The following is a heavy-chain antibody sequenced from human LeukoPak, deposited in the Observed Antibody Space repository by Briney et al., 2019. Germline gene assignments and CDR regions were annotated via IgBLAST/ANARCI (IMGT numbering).Heavy chain of an antibody. V-gene: IGHV3-48*03. J-gene: IGHJ4*02. CDR3: AKTSTYYDSSGYYSSFGY. Sequence: GSLRLSCAASGFTFSSYEMNWVRQAPGKGLEWVSYISSSGSTIYYADSVKGRFTISRDNAKNSLYLQMNSLRAEDTAVYYCAKTSTYYDSSGYYSSFGYWGQGTLVTVSS. CDR2: ISSSGSTI. CDR1: GFTFSSYE. D-gene: IGHD3-22*01.